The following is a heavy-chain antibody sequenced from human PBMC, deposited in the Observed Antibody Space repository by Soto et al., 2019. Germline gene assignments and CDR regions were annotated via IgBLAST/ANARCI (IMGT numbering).Heavy chain of an antibody. J-gene: IGHJ5*02. CDR2: ISSSGSTI. Sequence: PGGSLRLSCAASGFTFSDYYMSWIRQAPGKGLEWVSYISSSGSTIYYADSVKGRFTISRDNAKNSLYLQMNSLRAEDTAVYYCARERGISSSWHPTVGWFDPWGQGTLVTVSS. D-gene: IGHD6-13*01. CDR3: ARERGISSSWHPTVGWFDP. CDR1: GFTFSDYY. V-gene: IGHV3-11*01.